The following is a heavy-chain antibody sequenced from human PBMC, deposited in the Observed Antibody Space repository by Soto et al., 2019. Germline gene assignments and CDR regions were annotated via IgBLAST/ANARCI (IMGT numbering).Heavy chain of an antibody. D-gene: IGHD2-21*01. Sequence: GGSLRLSCAASGFTFSSYWMSWVRQAPGKGLEWVANITQDGSEKYYVDSVKGRFTISRDNAKNSLYLQMNSLRAEDTAVYYCARMTYCGGDCYSILPYYFDYWGQGTLVTVSS. CDR3: ARMTYCGGDCYSILPYYFDY. CDR2: ITQDGSEK. J-gene: IGHJ4*02. CDR1: GFTFSSYW. V-gene: IGHV3-7*01.